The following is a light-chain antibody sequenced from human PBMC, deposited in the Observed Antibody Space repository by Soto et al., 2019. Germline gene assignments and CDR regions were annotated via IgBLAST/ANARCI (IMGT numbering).Light chain of an antibody. CDR1: SSDVGGYNY. CDR2: DVS. Sequence: VLTQPRSVSGSPGQSVTISCTGTSSDVGGYNYVSWYQQHPGKAPKGMIYDVSERPSGVPDRFSGSKSGNTASLTISGLQAEDEADYYCCSNAGSYEVFGGGTKLTVL. CDR3: CSNAGSYEV. V-gene: IGLV2-11*01. J-gene: IGLJ2*01.